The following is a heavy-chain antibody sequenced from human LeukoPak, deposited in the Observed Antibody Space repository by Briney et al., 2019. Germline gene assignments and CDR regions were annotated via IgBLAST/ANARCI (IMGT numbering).Heavy chain of an antibody. CDR3: AKVVNSGYYYYFDY. J-gene: IGHJ4*02. V-gene: IGHV3-23*01. D-gene: IGHD3-22*01. Sequence: GGSLRLSCAASGFTFSSYAMSWVRQAPGKGLEWVSAISGSGSGTYYPDSVRGRFTISRDSSKSTLYLQMNSLRVEDTAVYYCAKVVNSGYYYYFDYWGQGTLVTVSS. CDR1: GFTFSSYA. CDR2: ISGSGSGT.